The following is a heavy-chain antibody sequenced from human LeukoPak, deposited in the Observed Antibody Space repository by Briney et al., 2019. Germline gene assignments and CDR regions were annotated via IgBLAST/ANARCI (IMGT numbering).Heavy chain of an antibody. Sequence: GGSLRLSSAASGFTVSTNYMSWVRQAPGEGLEWVSLIYSDGNTYYADSVTGRFNISRDNSKNTLYLQMNSLRVEDTAVYYCVREVSTVVPSSYYYFDLWGRGALVTVSS. CDR1: GFTVSTNY. V-gene: IGHV3-66*01. CDR2: IYSDGNT. D-gene: IGHD4-23*01. CDR3: VREVSTVVPSSYYYFDL. J-gene: IGHJ2*01.